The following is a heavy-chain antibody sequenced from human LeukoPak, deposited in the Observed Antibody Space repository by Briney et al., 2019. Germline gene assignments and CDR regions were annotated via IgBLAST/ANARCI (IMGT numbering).Heavy chain of an antibody. CDR2: IIPILGIA. J-gene: IGHJ4*02. Sequence: SVRVSCKASGGTFSSYAISRVRQAPGQGLEWMGRIIPILGIANYAQKFQGRVTITADKSTSTAYMELSSLRSEDTAVYYCARDWQYSSTYFDYWGQGTLVTVSS. CDR3: ARDWQYSSTYFDY. CDR1: GGTFSSYA. D-gene: IGHD6-13*01. V-gene: IGHV1-69*04.